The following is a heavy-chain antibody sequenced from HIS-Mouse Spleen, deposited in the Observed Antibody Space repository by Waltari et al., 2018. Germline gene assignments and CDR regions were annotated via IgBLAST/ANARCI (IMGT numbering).Heavy chain of an antibody. J-gene: IGHJ4*02. CDR1: GFTFSSYG. Sequence: ESGGGVVQPGRSLRLSCAASGFTFSSYGMHWVRQAPGKGLEWVAVISYDGSNKYYADSVKGRFTISRDNSKKTLYLQMNSLRAEDTAVYYCAKDKHHAFDYWGQGTLVTVSS. CDR2: ISYDGSNK. V-gene: IGHV3-30*18. CDR3: AKDKHHAFDY.